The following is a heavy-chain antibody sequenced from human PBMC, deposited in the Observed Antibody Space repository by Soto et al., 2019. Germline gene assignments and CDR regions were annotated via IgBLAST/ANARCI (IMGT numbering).Heavy chain of an antibody. CDR1: GYSFTSYW. CDR3: ARVQRFCSGGTCYIRCFDY. J-gene: IGHJ4*02. V-gene: IGHV5-51*01. D-gene: IGHD2-15*01. Sequence: GESLKISCKGSGYSFTSYWIGWVRQKPGKGLQWMGFIYPGDSDTRYSPSFQGLVTISADKSIDTASLQWSSLEASDTAMYYCARVQRFCSGGTCYIRCFDYWGQGTLVTVSS. CDR2: IYPGDSDT.